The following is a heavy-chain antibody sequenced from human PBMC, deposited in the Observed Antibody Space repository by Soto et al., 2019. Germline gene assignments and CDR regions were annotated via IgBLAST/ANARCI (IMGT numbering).Heavy chain of an antibody. D-gene: IGHD6-19*01. J-gene: IGHJ5*02. CDR2: FYSSVSV. CDR3: ARRYRSCSGWFHP. CDR1: GYSVTAWGDY. V-gene: IGHV4-31*11. Sequence: SESLALGCAVSGYSVTAWGDYWSWIRHHPGKGLEWIGSFYSSVSVIYNPSLRSRLSISGDTTKNHLSMSLTSVTDADTAHYHWARRYRSCSGWFHPWGQGTVVTVSS.